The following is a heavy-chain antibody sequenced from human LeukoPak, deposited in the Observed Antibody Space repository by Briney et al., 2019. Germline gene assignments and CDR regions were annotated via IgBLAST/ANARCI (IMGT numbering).Heavy chain of an antibody. CDR1: GGSISSYY. Sequence: PSETLSLTCTVSGGSISSYYWSWIRQPPGKGLEWIGYIYYSGSTNYNPSLKSRVTISVDTSKNQFSLKLSSVTAADTAMYYCARDGDGYTLDYWGQGTLVTVSS. J-gene: IGHJ4*02. D-gene: IGHD5-24*01. CDR3: ARDGDGYTLDY. CDR2: IYYSGST. V-gene: IGHV4-59*01.